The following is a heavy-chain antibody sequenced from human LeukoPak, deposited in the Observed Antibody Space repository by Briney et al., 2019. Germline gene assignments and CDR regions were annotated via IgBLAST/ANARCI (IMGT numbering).Heavy chain of an antibody. Sequence: PSETLSLTFTVSGGSISSGGYYWSWIRQHPGKGLEWIGYIYYSGSTYYNPSLKSRVTISVDTSKNQFSLKLSSVTAADTAVYYCARAPKRITIFGVAWGNWFDPWGQGTLVTVSS. D-gene: IGHD3-3*01. CDR3: ARAPKRITIFGVAWGNWFDP. V-gene: IGHV4-31*03. CDR2: IYYSGST. J-gene: IGHJ5*02. CDR1: GGSISSGGYY.